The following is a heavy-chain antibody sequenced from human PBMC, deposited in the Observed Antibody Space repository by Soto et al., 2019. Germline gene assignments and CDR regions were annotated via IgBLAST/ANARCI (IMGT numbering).Heavy chain of an antibody. Sequence: PGGSLRLSCAASGFTFSSYAMSWVRQTPGKGLEWVSAISGSGGHTYFADSAKGRFTISRDNSKNTLYLQINSLRAEDTAVYYCARESDLLARPYNSYYMDVWGKGTTVTVSS. V-gene: IGHV3-23*01. J-gene: IGHJ6*03. CDR2: ISGSGGHT. CDR3: ARESDLLARPYNSYYMDV. CDR1: GFTFSSYA. D-gene: IGHD6-6*01.